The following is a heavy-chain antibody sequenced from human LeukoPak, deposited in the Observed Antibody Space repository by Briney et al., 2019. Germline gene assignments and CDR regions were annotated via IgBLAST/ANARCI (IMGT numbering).Heavy chain of an antibody. J-gene: IGHJ4*02. D-gene: IGHD6-13*01. Sequence: GGSLRLFCAASGFIFSRHAMHWVRQSPAVGLEWLAIMGDDGRDQHYTHCVKGLFTISRDNSKNTLFLQLNSLTPEDTAVYLCVRDLMWVFVSWGQGTLVTVSS. CDR1: GFIFSRHA. CDR3: VRDLMWVFVS. V-gene: IGHV3-30*02. CDR2: MGDDGRDQ.